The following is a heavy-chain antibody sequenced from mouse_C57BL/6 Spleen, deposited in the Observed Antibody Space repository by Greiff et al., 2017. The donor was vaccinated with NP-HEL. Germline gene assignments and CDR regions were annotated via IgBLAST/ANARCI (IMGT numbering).Heavy chain of an antibody. Sequence: EVQLQQSGPVLVKPGASVKMSCKASGYTFTDYYMNWVKQSHGKSLEWIGVINPYNGGTSYNQKFKGKATLTVDKSSSTAYMELNSLTSEDSAVYYCARRLRLRWYFDVWGTGTTVTVSS. CDR1: GYTFTDYY. CDR3: ARRLRLRWYFDV. J-gene: IGHJ1*03. D-gene: IGHD2-4*01. CDR2: INPYNGGT. V-gene: IGHV1-19*01.